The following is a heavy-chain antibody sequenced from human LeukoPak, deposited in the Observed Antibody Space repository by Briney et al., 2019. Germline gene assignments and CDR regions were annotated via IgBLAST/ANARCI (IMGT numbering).Heavy chain of an antibody. D-gene: IGHD6-13*01. J-gene: IGHJ4*02. V-gene: IGHV1-2*04. CDR3: ARGLDRQQLVVPGY. CDR2: INPNSGGT. CDR1: GYTFTGYY. Sequence: ASVKVSCKASGYTFTGYYMHWVRQAPGQGLEWVGWINPNSGGTNYAQKFQGWVTMTRDTSISTAYMELSRLRSDDTAVYYCARGLDRQQLVVPGYWGQGTLSPSPQ.